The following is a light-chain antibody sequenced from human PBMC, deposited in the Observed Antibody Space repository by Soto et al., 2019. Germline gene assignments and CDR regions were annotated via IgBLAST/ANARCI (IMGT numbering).Light chain of an antibody. CDR2: DAS. Sequence: IRMTQSPSSFSASTGDRVTSTCRASQSISSWLAWYQQKPGKAPKLLIYDASSLESGVPSRFGGSGSGTEFTLTISSLQPDDFATYYCQQYNSYSQTFGQGTKVDIK. CDR3: QQYNSYSQT. V-gene: IGKV1-5*01. CDR1: QSISSW. J-gene: IGKJ1*01.